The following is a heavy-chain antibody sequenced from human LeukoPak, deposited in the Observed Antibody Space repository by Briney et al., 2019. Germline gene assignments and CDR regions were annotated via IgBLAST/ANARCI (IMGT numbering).Heavy chain of an antibody. Sequence: GASVRVSCKVSGYTLTELSMHWVRQAPGKGLEWMGGFDPEDGETIYAQKFQGRVTMTEDTSTDTAYMELSGLRSEDTAVYYCATSRELLPAGYFDYWGQGTLVTVSS. V-gene: IGHV1-24*01. J-gene: IGHJ4*02. CDR2: FDPEDGET. D-gene: IGHD1-26*01. CDR3: ATSRELLPAGYFDY. CDR1: GYTLTELS.